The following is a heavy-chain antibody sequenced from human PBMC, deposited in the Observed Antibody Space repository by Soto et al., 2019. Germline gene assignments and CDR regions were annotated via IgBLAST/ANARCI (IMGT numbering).Heavy chain of an antibody. CDR2: IYYSGST. J-gene: IGHJ3*02. D-gene: IGHD3-22*01. V-gene: IGHV4-30-4*01. Sequence: SETLSLTCTVSGGSISSGDYYWSWLRQPPGKGLEGIGYIYYSGSTYSTPSLKSRVTIPVDTSKNQFSLKLSSVTAADTAVYYCARDCLKVDDSSGRVGFDIWGQGTTVTVS. CDR1: GGSISSGDYY. CDR3: ARDCLKVDDSSGRVGFDI.